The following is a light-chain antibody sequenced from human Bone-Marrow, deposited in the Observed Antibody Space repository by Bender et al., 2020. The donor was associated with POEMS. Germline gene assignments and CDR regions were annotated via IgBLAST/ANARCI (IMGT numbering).Light chain of an antibody. Sequence: QSALSQPVSVSGSPGQSITISCIGTSSDVGAYKYVSWYQQHPGKAPKLMIYDVTNRPSGVSNRFSGSKSGNTASLTISGLQAEDEADYYCSSYTSSTTLVFGGGTKLTVL. CDR2: DVT. V-gene: IGLV2-14*01. J-gene: IGLJ2*01. CDR1: SSDVGAYKY. CDR3: SSYTSSTTLV.